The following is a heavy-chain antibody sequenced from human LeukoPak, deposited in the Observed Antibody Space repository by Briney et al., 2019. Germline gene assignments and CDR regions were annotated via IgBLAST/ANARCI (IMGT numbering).Heavy chain of an antibody. J-gene: IGHJ4*02. CDR2: ISYDGSNK. D-gene: IGHD3-3*01. CDR3: AKDLFXXXAXXRKTFDY. CDR1: GFTFSSYG. Sequence: GRSLRLSCAASGFTFSSYGMHWVRQAPGKGLEWVAVISYDGSNKYYADSVKGRFTISRDNSKNTLYLQMNSLRAEDTAVYYCAKDLFXXXAXXRKTFDYWGQGTLVTV. V-gene: IGHV3-30*18.